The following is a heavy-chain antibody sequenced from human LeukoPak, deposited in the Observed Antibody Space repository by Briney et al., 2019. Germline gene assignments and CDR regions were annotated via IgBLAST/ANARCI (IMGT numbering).Heavy chain of an antibody. CDR2: MNPNSGNT. Sequence: ASVKVSCKASGYTFAGYYMHWVRQAPGQGLEWMGWMNPNSGNTGYAQKFQGRVTMTRDTSITTVYMELSSLTSEDTAVYYCARMGGDGYNPSPWGQGTLVTVSS. V-gene: IGHV1-8*02. CDR3: ARMGGDGYNPSP. CDR1: GYTFAGYY. J-gene: IGHJ5*02. D-gene: IGHD5-24*01.